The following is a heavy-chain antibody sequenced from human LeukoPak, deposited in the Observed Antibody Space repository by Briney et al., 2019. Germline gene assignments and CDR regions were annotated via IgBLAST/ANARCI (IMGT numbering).Heavy chain of an antibody. CDR1: GFTFSSYW. CDR2: IKSDGSRA. Sequence: GGSLRLSCAASGFTFSSYWMHWVRQVPGKGLVWVSRIKSDGSRASYADSVKGRFTISRDNARNTLYLQMNSLRFEDTAVYYCARDPTSSWETAFDFWGQGTMVTVSS. D-gene: IGHD1-26*01. J-gene: IGHJ3*01. V-gene: IGHV3-74*01. CDR3: ARDPTSSWETAFDF.